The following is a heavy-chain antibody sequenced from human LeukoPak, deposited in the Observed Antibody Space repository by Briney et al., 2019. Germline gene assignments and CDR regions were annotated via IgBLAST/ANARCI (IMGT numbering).Heavy chain of an antibody. J-gene: IGHJ6*03. V-gene: IGHV4-34*01. Sequence: PSETLSLTCAVYGGSFSGYYWSWIRQPPGKGLEWIGEINHSGSTNYNPSLKSRVTISVDTSKNQFSLKLSSVTAADTAVYYCATGKGVVPYRNYYYYMDVWGKGTTVTVSS. CDR2: INHSGST. CDR1: GGSFSGYY. CDR3: ATGKGVVPYRNYYYYMDV. D-gene: IGHD3-3*01.